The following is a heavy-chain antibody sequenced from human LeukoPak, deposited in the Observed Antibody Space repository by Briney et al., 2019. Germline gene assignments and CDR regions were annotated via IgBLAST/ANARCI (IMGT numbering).Heavy chain of an antibody. CDR2: ISGDADAT. J-gene: IGHJ4*02. CDR1: GCTFHDYA. V-gene: IGHV3-43*02. CDR3: AKRGSACYYFDS. Sequence: SGGALILPCAASGCTFHDYAIHWDRQAPGGGLEWVSLISGDADATYHADSVEGRFTVTRGNTKNSIYLQMNSLGTEDTALYFCAKRGSACYYFDSWGQGTLVTVSS. D-gene: IGHD3-10*01.